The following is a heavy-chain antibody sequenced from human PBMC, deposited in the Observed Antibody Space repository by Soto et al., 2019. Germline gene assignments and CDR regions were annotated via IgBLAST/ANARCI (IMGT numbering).Heavy chain of an antibody. J-gene: IGHJ4*02. CDR3: ARASRGYDFWSGYYADFDY. V-gene: IGHV5-51*01. Sequence: GESLKISCKGSGYSFTSYWIGWVRQMPGKGLEWMGIIYPGDSDTRYSPSFQGQVTISADKSISTAYLQWSSLKASDTAMYYCARASRGYDFWSGYYADFDYWGQGTLVTVSS. CDR2: IYPGDSDT. CDR1: GYSFTSYW. D-gene: IGHD3-3*01.